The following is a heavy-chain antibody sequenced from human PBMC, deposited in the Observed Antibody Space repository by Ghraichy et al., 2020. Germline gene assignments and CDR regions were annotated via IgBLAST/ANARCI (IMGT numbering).Heavy chain of an antibody. CDR2: INSDESTT. Sequence: GESLNISCAASGFTFNTYRMHWVRQAPGKGLMWVSRINSDESTTDYADSVKGRFTISRDTAKNTLYLQVHNLSADDTGVYFCATAGWYRLDSGGQGTLVTVSA. CDR1: GFTFNTYR. D-gene: IGHD2-15*01. J-gene: IGHJ4*02. CDR3: ATAGWYRLDS. V-gene: IGHV3-74*01.